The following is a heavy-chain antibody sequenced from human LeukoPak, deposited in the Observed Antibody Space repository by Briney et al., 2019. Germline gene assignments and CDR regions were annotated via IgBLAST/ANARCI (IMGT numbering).Heavy chain of an antibody. CDR2: ISAYNGNT. V-gene: IGHV1-18*01. CDR1: GYTFTSYC. Sequence: ASVKVSFKASGYTFTSYCISWVRQAPGQGLAWMGWISAYNGNTNYAQKLQGRVTMTIDTSTSTAYMELRSLRSSDTAVYYCALVPAAIDRWFDLWGQGTMVTVSS. J-gene: IGHJ5*02. CDR3: ALVPAAIDRWFDL. D-gene: IGHD2-2*02.